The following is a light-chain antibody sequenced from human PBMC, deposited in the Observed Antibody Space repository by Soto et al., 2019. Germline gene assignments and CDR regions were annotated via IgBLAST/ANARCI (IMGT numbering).Light chain of an antibody. CDR2: EVT. Sequence: QSVLTQPPSASGFPGQSVTISCTGTSSDVGYYDYVSWYQQHPGKAPKLVIYEVTKRPSGVPDRVSASESGNTASLTVSGPRAEDEADYYCSSYAGSNNFVFGSGTKVTVL. V-gene: IGLV2-8*01. CDR1: SSDVGYYDY. CDR3: SSYAGSNNFV. J-gene: IGLJ1*01.